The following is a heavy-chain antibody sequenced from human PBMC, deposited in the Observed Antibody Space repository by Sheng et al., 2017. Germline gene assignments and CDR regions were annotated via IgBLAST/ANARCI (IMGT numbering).Heavy chain of an antibody. J-gene: IGHJ5*02. CDR1: GGTFSSYA. CDR2: IIPIFGTA. V-gene: IGHV1-69*05. Sequence: QVQLVQSGAEVKKPGSSVKVSCKASGGTFSSYAISWVRQAPGQGLEWMGGIIPIFGTANYAQKFQGRVTITTDESTSTAYMELSSLRSEDTAVYYCAREFVMVQGDTNPWASGFDPWGQGTLVTVSS. CDR3: AREFVMVQGDTNPWASGFDP. D-gene: IGHD3-10*01.